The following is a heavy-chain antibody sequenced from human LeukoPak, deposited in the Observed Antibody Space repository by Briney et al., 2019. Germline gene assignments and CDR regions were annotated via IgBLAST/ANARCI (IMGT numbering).Heavy chain of an antibody. CDR1: GYSFTSYW. D-gene: IGHD6-19*01. CDR2: IYPGDSDT. Sequence: GESLKISCKGSGYSFTSYWIGWVRQMPGKGLEWMGIIYPGDSDTRYSPSFQGQVTISADKSISTAYLQWSSLKASDTAMYYYASSPALASGWYEVDYWGQGTLVTVSS. CDR3: ASSPALASGWYEVDY. J-gene: IGHJ4*02. V-gene: IGHV5-51*01.